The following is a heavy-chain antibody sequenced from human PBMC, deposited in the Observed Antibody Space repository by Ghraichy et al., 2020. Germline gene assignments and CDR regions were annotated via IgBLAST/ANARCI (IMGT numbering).Heavy chain of an antibody. J-gene: IGHJ4*01. CDR1: GGSISDYY. CDR3: AGEVLTGSLHY. V-gene: IGHV4-59*01. CDR2: INYRGGT. D-gene: IGHD3-9*01. Sequence: SQTLSLTCTVSGGSISDYYWDWIRQPPGKGLEWIGNINYRGGTTYDPSLKRRVTISVDTSNNQFSLRLKSVTAADTAVYFCAGEVLTGSLHYWGQGIPVTVSS.